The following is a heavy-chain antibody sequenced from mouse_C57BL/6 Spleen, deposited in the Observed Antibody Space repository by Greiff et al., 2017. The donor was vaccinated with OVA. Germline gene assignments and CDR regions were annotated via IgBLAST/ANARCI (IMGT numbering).Heavy chain of an antibody. CDR3: ARGYNGMGDY. Sequence: EVKLMESGPGLVKPSQSLSLSCSATGYSITSGYYWYWIRQYPGNILECMGYIRYDGSNNYNPSFKNRNSITRDTSKNQFILKLKSVTTEDTATYYCARGYNGMGDYWGQGTSVTVSS. CDR1: GYSITSGYY. J-gene: IGHJ4*01. CDR2: IRYDGSN. V-gene: IGHV3-6*01. D-gene: IGHD1-1*01.